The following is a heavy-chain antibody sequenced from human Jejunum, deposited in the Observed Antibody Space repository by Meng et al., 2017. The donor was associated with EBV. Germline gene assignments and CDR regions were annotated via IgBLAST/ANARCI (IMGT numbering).Heavy chain of an antibody. CDR3: VGEIVAPYSFDQ. CDR2: LNPNNGAT. CDR1: GYTFIDYH. Sequence: VQPVQSGAEVKKPGASVKLSCKTSGYTFIDYHVHWVRQAPGQGLEWMGILNPNNGATSYAQRIRGRVTMTRDTSTSTVYMELSSLRSEDTALYYCVGEIVAPYSFDQWGQGTLVTVSS. V-gene: IGHV1-46*01. J-gene: IGHJ4*02. D-gene: IGHD5-12*01.